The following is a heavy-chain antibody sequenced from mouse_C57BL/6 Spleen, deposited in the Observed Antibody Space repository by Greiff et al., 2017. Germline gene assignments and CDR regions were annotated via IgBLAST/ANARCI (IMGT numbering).Heavy chain of an antibody. J-gene: IGHJ4*01. CDR1: GYTFTSYD. V-gene: IGHV1-85*01. Sequence: QVQLQQSGPELVKPGASVKLSCKASGYTFTSYDINWVKQRPGQGLEWIGWIYPRDGSTKYNEKFKGKGTLTVDTSSSTAYMELHSLTSEDSAVYFCARSGYYGSSYAMDYWGQGTSVTVSS. CDR3: ARSGYYGSSYAMDY. CDR2: IYPRDGST. D-gene: IGHD1-1*01.